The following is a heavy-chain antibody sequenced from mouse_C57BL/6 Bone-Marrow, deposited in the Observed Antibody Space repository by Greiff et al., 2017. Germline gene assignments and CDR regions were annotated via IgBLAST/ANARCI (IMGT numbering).Heavy chain of an antibody. Sequence: VQLQQSGAELVKPGASVKLSCKASGYTFTSYWMHWVKQRPGQGLEWIGMIHPNSGSTNYNEKFKSKAKLTVDKSSSTAYMQLSSLTSEDSAVYYCARWLLGDYWGQGTTLTVSS. CDR3: ARWLLGDY. CDR1: GYTFTSYW. D-gene: IGHD2-3*01. V-gene: IGHV1-64*01. CDR2: IHPNSGST. J-gene: IGHJ2*01.